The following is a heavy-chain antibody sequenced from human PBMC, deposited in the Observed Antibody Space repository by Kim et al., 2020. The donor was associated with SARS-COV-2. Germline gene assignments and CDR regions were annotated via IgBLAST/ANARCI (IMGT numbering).Heavy chain of an antibody. CDR2: IYYSGST. D-gene: IGHD1-26*01. V-gene: IGHV4-59*01. CDR3: ARDSGSPGGVDY. Sequence: SETLSLTCTVSGGSISSYYWSWIRQPPGKGLEWIGYIYYSGSTNYNPSLKSRVTISVDTSKNQFSLKLSSVTAADTAVYYCARDSGSPGGVDYWGQGTLVPLSS. CDR1: GGSISSYY. J-gene: IGHJ4*02.